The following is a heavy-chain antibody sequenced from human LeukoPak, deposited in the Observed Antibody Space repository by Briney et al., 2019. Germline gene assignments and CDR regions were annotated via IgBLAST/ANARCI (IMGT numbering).Heavy chain of an antibody. V-gene: IGHV1-8*01. CDR2: MNPNSGNT. CDR1: GYTFTSYD. D-gene: IGHD3-3*01. Sequence: ASVKVSCKASGYTFTSYDINWVRQATGQGLEWMGWMNPNSGNTGYAQKFQGRVTMTRNTSISTAYMELSSLRSEDTAVYYCARALNGDDFWSGYPYYYGMDVWGQGTTVTVSS. CDR3: ARALNGDDFWSGYPYYYGMDV. J-gene: IGHJ6*02.